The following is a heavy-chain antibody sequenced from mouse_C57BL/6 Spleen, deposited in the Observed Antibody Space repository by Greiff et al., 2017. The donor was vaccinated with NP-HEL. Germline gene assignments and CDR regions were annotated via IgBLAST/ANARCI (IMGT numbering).Heavy chain of an antibody. CDR2: IYPGSGST. CDR1: GYTFTSYW. V-gene: IGHV1-55*01. D-gene: IGHD1-1*01. Sequence: VQLQQPGAELVKPGASVKMSCKASGYTFTSYWITWVKQRPGQGLEWIGDIYPGSGSTNYNEKFKSKATLTVDTSSSTAYMQLSSLTSEDSAVYYCARSWYYGSSLFDYWGQGTTLTVSS. J-gene: IGHJ2*01. CDR3: ARSWYYGSSLFDY.